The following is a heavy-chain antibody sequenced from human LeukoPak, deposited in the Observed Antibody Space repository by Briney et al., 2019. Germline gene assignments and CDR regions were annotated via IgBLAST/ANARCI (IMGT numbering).Heavy chain of an antibody. V-gene: IGHV4-30-4*02. CDR1: GGSISSGDYY. CDR3: ARGSHTTSGEGFDC. CDR2: IYYSGST. Sequence: PSETLSLTCTVSGGSISSGDYYWSWIRQPPGKGLEWIGYIYYSGSTYYNPSLKSRVTISVDTSKNQFSLKLSSVTAADTAVYYCARGSHTTSGEGFDCWGQGTLVTVSS. D-gene: IGHD2-2*01. J-gene: IGHJ4*02.